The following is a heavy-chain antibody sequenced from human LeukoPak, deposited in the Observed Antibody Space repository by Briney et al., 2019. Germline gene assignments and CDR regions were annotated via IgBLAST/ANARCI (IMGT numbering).Heavy chain of an antibody. V-gene: IGHV4-59*01. CDR3: ARGSPSGAPYYYYYYMDV. CDR2: IYYSGST. Sequence: SETLSLTCTVSGGSISSYYWSWIRQPPGKGLEWIGYIYYSGSTNYNPSLKSRATISVDTSKNQFSLKLSSVTAADTAVYYCARGSPSGAPYYYYYYMDVWGKGTTVTISS. CDR1: GGSISSYY. D-gene: IGHD3-10*01. J-gene: IGHJ6*03.